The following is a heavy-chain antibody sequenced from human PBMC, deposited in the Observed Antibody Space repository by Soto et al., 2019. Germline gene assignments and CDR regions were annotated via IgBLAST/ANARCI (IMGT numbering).Heavy chain of an antibody. CDR1: GYIFTTYA. D-gene: IGHD3-16*02. J-gene: IGHJ4*02. V-gene: IGHV1-3*04. CDR3: ARDIWGYTDY. CDR2: INTDNGDT. Sequence: GASVKVSCKASGYIFTTYAIHWVRQAPGQRLEWMGWINTDNGDTKYSQKFQGRVTITRDTSANTVYMELRSLRSDDTAVYYCARDIWGYTDYWGQGTLVTVSS.